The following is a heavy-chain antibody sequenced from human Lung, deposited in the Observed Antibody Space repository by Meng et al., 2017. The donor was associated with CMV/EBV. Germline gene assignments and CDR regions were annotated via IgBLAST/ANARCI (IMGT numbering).Heavy chain of an antibody. CDR1: GFTFSAFS. V-gene: IGHV3-21*01. Sequence: GGSLRLXCTTSGFTFSAFSMNWVRQAPGKGLEWVSSISTTSTYIYYADSLKGRFTISRDNAKNSLYLHMNSLRVEDTAVYYCAGFGVTITNGLDVLGQGSTVTVSS. J-gene: IGHJ6*02. CDR3: AGFGVTITNGLDV. CDR2: ISTTSTYI. D-gene: IGHD3-3*01.